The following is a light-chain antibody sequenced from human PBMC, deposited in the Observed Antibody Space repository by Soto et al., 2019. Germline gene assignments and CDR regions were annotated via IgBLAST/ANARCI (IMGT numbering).Light chain of an antibody. J-gene: IGKJ1*01. CDR1: QSVTRDY. CDR2: AAS. Sequence: PGDRATLSCRASQSVTRDYLAWYQQKPGQAPRLLIYAASSRATGIPDRFSGSGSGTDFTLTITRLEPEDFAVYYCQHYQYFRFSSTWTFGQGTKVDIK. V-gene: IGKV3-20*01. CDR3: QHYQYFRFSSTWT.